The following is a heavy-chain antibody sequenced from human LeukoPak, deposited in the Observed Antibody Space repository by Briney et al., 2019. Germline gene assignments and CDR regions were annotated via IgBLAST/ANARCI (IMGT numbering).Heavy chain of an antibody. D-gene: IGHD1-26*01. Sequence: GGSLRLPCSTPGSTFRSHFLHSICQAPRQGLDYAASISPNGGRTLYADSAKRRFTISSDNSKSTLYLQMSGLTAQDTALYYCVKDLSGTYSFDFWGQGTLVTVSS. V-gene: IGHV3-64D*06. CDR1: GSTFRSHF. CDR2: ISPNGGRT. J-gene: IGHJ4*02. CDR3: VKDLSGTYSFDF.